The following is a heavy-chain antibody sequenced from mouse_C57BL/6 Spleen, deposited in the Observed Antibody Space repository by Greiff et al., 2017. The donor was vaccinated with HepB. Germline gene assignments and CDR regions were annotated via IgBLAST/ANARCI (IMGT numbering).Heavy chain of an antibody. D-gene: IGHD4-1*02. J-gene: IGHJ2*01. CDR1: GFTFSDYG. Sequence: SGGGLVKPGGSLKLSCAASGFTFSDYGMHWVRQAPEKGLDWIAYISSGSTTIYYADTVKGRFTISRDNAKNTLFLQMTSLRSEDTAMYYCARNGQLSYFDYWGQGTTLTVSS. V-gene: IGHV5-17*01. CDR3: ARNGQLSYFDY. CDR2: ISSGSTTI.